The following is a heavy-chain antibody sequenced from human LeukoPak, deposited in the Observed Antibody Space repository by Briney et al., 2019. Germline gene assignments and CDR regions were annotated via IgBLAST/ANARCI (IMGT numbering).Heavy chain of an antibody. Sequence: PSETLSLTCTVSGGSISSGGYYWSWIRQHPGKGLEWIGYIYYSGGTYYNPSLKSRVTISVDTSKNQFSLKLSSVTAADTAVYYCARLVVVAATWPTEEYYFDYWGQGTLVTVSS. CDR2: IYYSGGT. CDR1: GGSISSGGYY. CDR3: ARLVVVAATWPTEEYYFDY. J-gene: IGHJ4*02. D-gene: IGHD2-15*01. V-gene: IGHV4-31*03.